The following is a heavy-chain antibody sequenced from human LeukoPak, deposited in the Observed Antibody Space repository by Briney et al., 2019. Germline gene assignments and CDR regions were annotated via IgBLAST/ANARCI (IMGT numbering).Heavy chain of an antibody. Sequence: PGGSLRLSCAASGFTFSSYGMSWVRQAPGKGLECVSGISGSGGTTYYADSVKGRFTISRDNSKNTLYLQMNSLRAEDTAIYYCATYRQVLLPFESWGQGTLVTVSS. CDR2: ISGSGGTT. V-gene: IGHV3-23*01. CDR3: ATYRQVLLPFES. CDR1: GFTFSSYG. D-gene: IGHD5-18*01. J-gene: IGHJ4*02.